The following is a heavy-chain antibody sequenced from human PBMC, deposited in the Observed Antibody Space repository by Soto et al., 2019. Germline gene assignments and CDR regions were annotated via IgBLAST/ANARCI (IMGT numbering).Heavy chain of an antibody. J-gene: IGHJ4*02. CDR2: IYDSVNT. CDR3: ARVDHRGYFASLTDY. D-gene: IGHD3-9*01. CDR1: GDSLSSGGHY. V-gene: IGHV4-31*03. Sequence: SETLSLTCTVSGDSLSSGGHYWSWIRQHPGKGLEWIGHIYDSVNTYYSPSLRSRVTISADMSKNQFSLNLRSVTAADTAVYYCARVDHRGYFASLTDYWGQGTLVTVSS.